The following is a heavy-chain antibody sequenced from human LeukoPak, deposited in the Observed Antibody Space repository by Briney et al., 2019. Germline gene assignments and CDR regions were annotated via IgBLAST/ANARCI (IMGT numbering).Heavy chain of an antibody. V-gene: IGHV1-18*01. CDR3: AREKERITMIVVVTPPDY. CDR1: GYTFTSYG. CDR2: ISAYNGNT. D-gene: IGHD3-22*01. Sequence: ASVKVSCKASGYTFTSYGISWVRQAPGQGLEWMGWISAYNGNTNYAQKLQGRVTMTTDTSTSTAYMELRSLRSDDTAVYYCAREKERITMIVVVTPPDYWGQGTLVTVSS. J-gene: IGHJ4*02.